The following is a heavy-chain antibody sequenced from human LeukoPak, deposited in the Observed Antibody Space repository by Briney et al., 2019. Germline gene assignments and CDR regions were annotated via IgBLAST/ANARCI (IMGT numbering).Heavy chain of an antibody. Sequence: GGSLRLSCAASGFTFSNYAMSWVRQAPERGLEWILAISSSGGITKYVDSVQGRFTVSRDNSKNTLYLQMNSLRAEDTAVYYCAKSRTTVTTGFDSWDQGTLVTVSS. J-gene: IGHJ4*02. CDR2: ISSSGGIT. CDR1: GFTFSNYA. CDR3: AKSRTTVTTGFDS. D-gene: IGHD4-17*01. V-gene: IGHV3-23*01.